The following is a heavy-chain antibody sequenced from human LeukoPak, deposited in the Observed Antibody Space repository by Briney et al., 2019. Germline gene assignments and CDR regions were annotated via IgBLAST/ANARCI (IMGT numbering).Heavy chain of an antibody. D-gene: IGHD6-13*01. V-gene: IGHV4-34*01. CDR3: ARGIAAAGL. Sequence: PSETLSLTCAVSGGPLSGYYWTWIRQPPGKGLEWIGSIYHSGSTYYNPSLKSRVTISVDTSKNQFSLKLSSVTAADTAVYYCARGIAAAGLWGQGTLVTVSS. CDR2: IYHSGST. CDR1: GGPLSGYY. J-gene: IGHJ4*02.